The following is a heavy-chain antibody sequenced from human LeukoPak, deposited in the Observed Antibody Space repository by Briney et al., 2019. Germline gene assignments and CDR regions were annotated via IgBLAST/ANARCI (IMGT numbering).Heavy chain of an antibody. CDR3: AKGYCSSTSCYFHYYGMDV. CDR1: GFTFSSYA. CDR2: ISGSGGFT. J-gene: IGHJ6*02. V-gene: IGHV3-23*01. Sequence: GGSLRLSCAASGFTFSSYAMSWVRQPPGKGLEWVSDISGSGGFTYYADSVKGRFTISRDNSKNTLYLQMNSLRAEDTAVYYCAKGYCSSTSCYFHYYGMDVWGQGTTVTVSS. D-gene: IGHD2-2*01.